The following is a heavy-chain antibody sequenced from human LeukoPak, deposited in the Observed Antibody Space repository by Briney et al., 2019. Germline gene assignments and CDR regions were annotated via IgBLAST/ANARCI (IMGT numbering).Heavy chain of an antibody. J-gene: IGHJ4*02. Sequence: QSGGSLRLSCAASGFTFSSYGMHWVRQAPGKGLEWVAFIRYDGSNKYYADSVKGRFTISRDNSKNTLYLQVNSLRAEDTAVYYCAKDLGSSGWYIDYWGQGTLVTVSS. CDR3: AKDLGSSGWYIDY. D-gene: IGHD6-19*01. V-gene: IGHV3-30*02. CDR2: IRYDGSNK. CDR1: GFTFSSYG.